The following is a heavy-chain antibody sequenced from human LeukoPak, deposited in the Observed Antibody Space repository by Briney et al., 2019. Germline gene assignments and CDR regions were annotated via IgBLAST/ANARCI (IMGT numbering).Heavy chain of an antibody. J-gene: IGHJ4*02. Sequence: GGSLRLSCAASGFTFSSYAMSWVRQAPGKGLEWVSVISGSGGRASYADSVKGRFTISRDNSKNTLYLQVNSLRAEDTAVYYCARDRVGATDYFDYWGQGTLVTVSS. V-gene: IGHV3-23*01. CDR1: GFTFSSYA. D-gene: IGHD1-26*01. CDR2: ISGSGGRA. CDR3: ARDRVGATDYFDY.